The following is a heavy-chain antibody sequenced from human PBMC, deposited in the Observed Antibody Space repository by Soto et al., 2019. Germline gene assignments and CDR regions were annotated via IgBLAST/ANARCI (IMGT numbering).Heavy chain of an antibody. V-gene: IGHV3-21*01. Sequence: SLRLSCAASGFTFSSYSMNWVRQAPGKGLEWVSSISSSSYIYYADSVKGRFTIPRDNAKNSLYLQMNSLRAEDTAVYYCASGFGSSGRDYWGQGTLVTVSS. CDR3: ASGFGSSGRDY. J-gene: IGHJ4*02. D-gene: IGHD6-19*01. CDR1: GFTFSSYS. CDR2: ISSSSYI.